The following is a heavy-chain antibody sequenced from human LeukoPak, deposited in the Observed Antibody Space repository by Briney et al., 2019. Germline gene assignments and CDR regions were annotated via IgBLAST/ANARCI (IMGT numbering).Heavy chain of an antibody. V-gene: IGHV4-4*07. CDR1: GGSISSYY. Sequence: PSETLSLTCTVAGGSISSYYWSWVRQPAGKGLEWIGRIYVSGSTNYNPSLKGRVTMSVDASKNQFSLRLSSVTAADTAVYYCARSNYDILTGYSLYFDYWGQGTLVTVSS. J-gene: IGHJ4*02. CDR3: ARSNYDILTGYSLYFDY. CDR2: IYVSGST. D-gene: IGHD3-9*01.